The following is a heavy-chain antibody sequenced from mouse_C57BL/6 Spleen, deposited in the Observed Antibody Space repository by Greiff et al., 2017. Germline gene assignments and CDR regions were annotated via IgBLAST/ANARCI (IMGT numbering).Heavy chain of an antibody. CDR2: IWRGGST. CDR1: GFSLTSYG. CDR3: AKNAGTSGYYAMDY. D-gene: IGHD3-1*01. J-gene: IGHJ4*01. V-gene: IGHV2-5*01. Sequence: VQRVESGPGLVQPSQSLSITCTVSGFSLTSYGVHWVRQSPGKGLEWLGVIWRGGSTDYNAAFMSRLSITKDNSKSQVFFKMNSLQADDTAIYYCAKNAGTSGYYAMDYWGQGTSVTVSS.